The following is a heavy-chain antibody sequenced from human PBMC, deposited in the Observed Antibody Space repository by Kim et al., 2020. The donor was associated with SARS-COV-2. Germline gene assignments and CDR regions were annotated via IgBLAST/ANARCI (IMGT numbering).Heavy chain of an antibody. D-gene: IGHD5-18*01. V-gene: IGHV4-39*01. Sequence: SETLSLTCAVSGGSITSSSYYWARIRQPPGKELEWIGSIYYSGNTYYNQSLKSRVTITVDTSKNQFSLKLSSVTAADTAVYSCATYVTSTANFDYWGRGTLVTVSS. CDR2: IYYSGNT. CDR3: ATYVTSTANFDY. CDR1: GGSITSSSYY. J-gene: IGHJ4*02.